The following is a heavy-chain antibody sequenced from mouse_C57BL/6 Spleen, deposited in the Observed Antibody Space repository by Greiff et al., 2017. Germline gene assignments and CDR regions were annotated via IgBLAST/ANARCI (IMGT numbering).Heavy chain of an antibody. D-gene: IGHD2-10*01. Sequence: QVQLQQPGAELVKPGASVKLSCKASGYTFTSYWMQWVKQRPGQGLEWIGEIDPSDSYTNYNQKFKGKATLTVDTSSSTAYMQRSSLTSEDSAVYYCAREEGLLSIRPLDYWGQGTTLTVSS. V-gene: IGHV1-50*01. CDR3: AREEGLLSIRPLDY. CDR2: IDPSDSYT. CDR1: GYTFTSYW. J-gene: IGHJ2*01.